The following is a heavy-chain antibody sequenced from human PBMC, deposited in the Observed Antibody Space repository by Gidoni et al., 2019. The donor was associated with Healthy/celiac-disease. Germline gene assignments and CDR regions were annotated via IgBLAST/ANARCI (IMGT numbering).Heavy chain of an antibody. CDR2: ISGSGGRT. J-gene: IGHJ5*02. CDR1: GFTFSRYA. V-gene: IGHV3-23*01. D-gene: IGHD2-21*02. CDR3: AQDHESGGGDRT. Sequence: EVQLLESGGGLVQPGGSMRLSCADSGFTFSRYAMSWVRQAPVEGLESFSAISGSGGRTYYADSLQGRFTISRDNSKNTLYLHMHSLRAEDTAVYYCAQDHESGGGDRTWGQGTLVTVSS.